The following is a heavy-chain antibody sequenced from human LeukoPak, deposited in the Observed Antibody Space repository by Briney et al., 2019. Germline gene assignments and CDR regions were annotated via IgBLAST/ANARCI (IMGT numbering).Heavy chain of an antibody. J-gene: IGHJ4*02. D-gene: IGHD4-17*01. CDR3: AREGGSYGDYYFDY. CDR1: GFTFSSYA. Sequence: GGSLRLSCAASGFTFSSYAMNWVRQAPGMGLEWVSVIYSGGSTYYADSVKGRFTISRDNSKNTLYLQMNSLRAEDTAVYYCAREGGSYGDYYFDYWGQGTLVTVSS. V-gene: IGHV3-53*01. CDR2: IYSGGST.